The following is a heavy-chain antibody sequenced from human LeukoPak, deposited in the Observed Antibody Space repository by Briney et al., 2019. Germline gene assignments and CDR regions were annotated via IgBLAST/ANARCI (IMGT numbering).Heavy chain of an antibody. CDR3: ARVSPDTEWFDP. CDR1: GFTFSSYS. V-gene: IGHV3-21*01. J-gene: IGHJ5*02. Sequence: PGGSLRLSCAASGFTFSSYSMNWVRQAPGKGLEWVSSISSSSSYIYYADSVKGRFTISRDNAKNSLYLQMNSLRAEDTAVYYCARVSPDTEWFDPWGQGTLVTVSS. CDR2: ISSSSSYI. D-gene: IGHD1-14*01.